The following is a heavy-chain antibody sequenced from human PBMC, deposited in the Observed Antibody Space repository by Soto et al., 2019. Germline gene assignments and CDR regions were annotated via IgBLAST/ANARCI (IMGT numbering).Heavy chain of an antibody. D-gene: IGHD2-15*01. CDR3: ARDRCYDGTCYSASDS. J-gene: IGHJ5*01. CDR1: GFSFSTYN. V-gene: IGHV3-48*02. Sequence: GGSLRLSCGASGFSFSTYNMDWVRQAPGKGPEWIAYISTTSFTIYYADSVKGRFTISRDNDRNSLYLEMNSLRDEDTAVYYCARDRCYDGTCYSASDSWGQGTLVTVSS. CDR2: ISTTSFTI.